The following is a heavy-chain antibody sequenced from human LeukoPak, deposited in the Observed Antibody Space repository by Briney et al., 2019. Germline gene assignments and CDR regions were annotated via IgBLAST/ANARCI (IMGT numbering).Heavy chain of an antibody. D-gene: IGHD6-13*01. Sequence: SETLSLTCTVSGGSISTSSYNWGWIRQSPGKGLEWIGTIDNSGSAYYNPSLKSRVTISVDTAKDQLSLKVTSVPAADTAVYYCARPPGIAAAWFYPWGQGTLVTVSS. V-gene: IGHV4-39*01. J-gene: IGHJ5*02. CDR3: ARPPGIAAAWFYP. CDR2: IDNSGSA. CDR1: GGSISTSSYN.